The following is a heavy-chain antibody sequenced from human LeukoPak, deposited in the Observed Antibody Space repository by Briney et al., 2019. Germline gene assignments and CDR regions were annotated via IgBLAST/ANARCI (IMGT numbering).Heavy chain of an antibody. CDR1: GGSFSGYY. J-gene: IGHJ6*03. CDR2: INHSGST. D-gene: IGHD6-19*01. V-gene: IGHV4-34*01. Sequence: SETLSLTCAVYGGSFSGYYWSWIRQPPGKGLEWIGEINHSGSTNYNPSLKSRVTISVDASKNQFSLKLSSVTAADTAVYYCARGRGAVAGYRPYYYYYMDVWGKGTTVTVSS. CDR3: ARGRGAVAGYRPYYYYYMDV.